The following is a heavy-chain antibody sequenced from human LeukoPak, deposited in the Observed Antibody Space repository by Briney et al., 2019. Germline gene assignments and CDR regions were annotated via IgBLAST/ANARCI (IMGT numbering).Heavy chain of an antibody. CDR2: ISGSGGST. D-gene: IGHD4-23*01. CDR3: AKEGHYGGNFPYFDY. J-gene: IGHJ4*02. Sequence: GGSLRLSCAASEFTLSSYGMSWVRQAPGKGLEWVSGISGSGGSTYYADSVKGRFTISRDNSKNTLYLQMNSLRAEDTAVYYCAKEGHYGGNFPYFDYWGQGTLVTVSS. V-gene: IGHV3-23*01. CDR1: EFTLSSYG.